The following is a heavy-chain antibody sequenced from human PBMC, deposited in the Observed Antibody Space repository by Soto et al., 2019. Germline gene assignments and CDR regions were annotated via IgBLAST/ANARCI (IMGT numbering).Heavy chain of an antibody. J-gene: IGHJ4*02. CDR1: GGSFSGYY. D-gene: IGHD2-2*01. Sequence: PSETLSLTCAVYGGSFSGYYWSWIRQPPGKGLEWIGEINHSGSTNYNPSLKSRVTISVDTSKNQFSLKLSSVTAADTAVYYCARAKWVYCSSTSCNAFIDYFDYWGQGTLVTVSS. CDR2: INHSGST. CDR3: ARAKWVYCSSTSCNAFIDYFDY. V-gene: IGHV4-34*01.